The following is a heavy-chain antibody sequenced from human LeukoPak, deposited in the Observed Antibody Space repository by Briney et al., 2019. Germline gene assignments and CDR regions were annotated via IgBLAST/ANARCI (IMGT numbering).Heavy chain of an antibody. CDR2: IYSGDRT. J-gene: IGHJ4*02. CDR1: GFTVSAYS. CDR3: SSVVGASHHTVDY. V-gene: IGHV3-53*01. D-gene: IGHD2-15*01. Sequence: GGSLRLSCAASGFTVSAYSMGWVRQAPGKGLEWLSLIYSGDRTYHADSVKGRFTVSRDDSENTLSLQMNSLRVEDTALYFCSSVVGASHHTVDYWGQGALVTVSS.